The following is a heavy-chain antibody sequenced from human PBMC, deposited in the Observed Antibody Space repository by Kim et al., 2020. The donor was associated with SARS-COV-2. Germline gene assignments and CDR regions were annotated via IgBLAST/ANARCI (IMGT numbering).Heavy chain of an antibody. V-gene: IGHV3-30*18. CDR2: ISYDGSNK. D-gene: IGHD3-22*01. J-gene: IGHJ4*02. CDR3: AKDLYYYDSSGWGVDY. Sequence: GGSLRLSCAASGFTFSSYGMHWVRQAPGKGLEWVAVISYDGSNKYYADSVKGRFTISRDNSKNTLYLQMNSLRAEDTAVYYCAKDLYYYDSSGWGVDYWGQGTLVTVSS. CDR1: GFTFSSYG.